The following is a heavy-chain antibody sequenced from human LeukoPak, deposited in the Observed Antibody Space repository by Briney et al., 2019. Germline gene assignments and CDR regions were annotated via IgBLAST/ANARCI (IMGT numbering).Heavy chain of an antibody. CDR1: GGTFSSYA. CDR3: ASPVGYEYAFGFDY. V-gene: IGHV1-69*01. D-gene: IGHD5-12*01. CDR2: IIPIFGTA. J-gene: IGHJ4*02. Sequence: SVKVSCKASGGTFSSYAISWVRQAPGQGLEWMGGIIPIFGTANYAQKFQGRVTITADESTSTAYMELSSLRSEDTAVYYCASPVGYEYAFGFDYWGQGTLVTVSS.